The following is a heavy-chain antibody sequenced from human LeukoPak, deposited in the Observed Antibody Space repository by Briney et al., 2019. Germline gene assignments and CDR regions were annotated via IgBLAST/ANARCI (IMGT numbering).Heavy chain of an antibody. CDR3: AKDSGNRDNWFDP. D-gene: IGHD1-14*01. V-gene: IGHV3-23*01. CDR2: ISGSGAST. Sequence: GGSLRLSCAASGFAFSSYAMTWVRQAPGKGLEWVSDISGSGASTYYADSVKGRFTISRDNSKNTLYLQMNSLRAEDTAVYYCAKDSGNRDNWFDPWDQGTLVTVSS. CDR1: GFAFSSYA. J-gene: IGHJ5*02.